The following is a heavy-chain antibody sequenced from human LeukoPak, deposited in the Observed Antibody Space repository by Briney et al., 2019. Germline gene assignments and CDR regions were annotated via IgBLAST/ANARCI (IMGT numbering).Heavy chain of an antibody. CDR2: INHSGST. V-gene: IGHV4-34*01. D-gene: IGHD2-15*01. CDR1: GVSFSGYY. CDR3: ARGFRIVSRFDY. J-gene: IGHJ4*02. Sequence: SETLSLTCAVYGVSFSGYYWSWIRQPPGKGLEWRGEINHSGSTNYNPSLKRRVTISVAQSKNQLSLKLRSVPPADAALYYCARGFRIVSRFDYWGQGTLVTVSS.